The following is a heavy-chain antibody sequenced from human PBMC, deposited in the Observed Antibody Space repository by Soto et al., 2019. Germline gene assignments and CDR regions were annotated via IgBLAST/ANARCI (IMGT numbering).Heavy chain of an antibody. CDR3: ARDNGDYGVVFDY. CDR1: GYTFTGYY. D-gene: IGHD4-17*01. V-gene: IGHV1-2*04. J-gene: IGHJ4*02. Sequence: PSVKVSCKASGYTFTGYYMHWVRQAPGQGLEWMGWINPNSGGTNYAQKFQGWVTMTRDTSISTAYMELSRLRSDDTAVYYCARDNGDYGVVFDYWGQGILVTVSS. CDR2: INPNSGGT.